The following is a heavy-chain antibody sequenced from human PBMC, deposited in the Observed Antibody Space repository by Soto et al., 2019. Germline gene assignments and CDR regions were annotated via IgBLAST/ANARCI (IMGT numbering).Heavy chain of an antibody. J-gene: IGHJ4*02. CDR3: ARDLANGGGSAGFDY. D-gene: IGHD2-15*01. V-gene: IGHV1-2*02. CDR2: INPKSGGT. CDR1: GYTFTVYY. Sequence: ASVKVSCKASGYTFTVYYMHWVRQAPGQGLEWMGWINPKSGGTMYPQKFQGRVTMTWYTSISTAYMALTRLRSDDTAVYYCARDLANGGGSAGFDYWGQGTLVPVSS.